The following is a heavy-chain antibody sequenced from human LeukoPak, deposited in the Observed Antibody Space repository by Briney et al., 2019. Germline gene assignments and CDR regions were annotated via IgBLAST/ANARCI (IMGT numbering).Heavy chain of an antibody. CDR1: GVSLSTSGVG. CDR3: AFSSGNY. J-gene: IGHJ4*02. CDR2: IYWDDDK. Sequence: SGPTLVKPTQTLRLTCTFSGVSLSTSGVGVGWIRQPPGKALEWLAVIYWDDDKRYSPSPKSRLTITKGTSKTQVVLTMTNMDPVDTATYYCAFSSGNYWGQGTLVTVSS. D-gene: IGHD3-10*01. V-gene: IGHV2-5*02.